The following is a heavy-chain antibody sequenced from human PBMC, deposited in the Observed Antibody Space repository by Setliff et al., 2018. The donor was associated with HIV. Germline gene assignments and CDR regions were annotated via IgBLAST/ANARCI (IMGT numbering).Heavy chain of an antibody. Sequence: RASVKVSCKASGYTFTDYYIHWVRQAPGQGLEWMGWINPNSSDTNYAQKFQGRVTMTRDTSISTAYMYLSRLRADDTAVYYCARRVPPIPSGDLDYWGQGTLVTVS. J-gene: IGHJ4*02. V-gene: IGHV1-2*02. CDR2: INPNSSDT. CDR3: ARRVPPIPSGDLDY. CDR1: GYTFTDYY. D-gene: IGHD4-17*01.